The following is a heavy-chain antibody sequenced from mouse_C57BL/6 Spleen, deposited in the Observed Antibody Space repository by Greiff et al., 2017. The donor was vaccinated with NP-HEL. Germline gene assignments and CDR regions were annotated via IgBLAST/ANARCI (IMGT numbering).Heavy chain of an antibody. V-gene: IGHV1-54*01. Sequence: QVQLQQSGAELVRPGTSVKVSCKASGYAFTNYLIEWVKQRPGQGLEWIGVINPGSGGTNYNEKFKGKATLTADKSSSTAYMQLSSLTSEDSAVYFCGRRVLPLRAMDYWGQGTSVTVSS. CDR2: INPGSGGT. CDR3: GRRVLPLRAMDY. J-gene: IGHJ4*01. D-gene: IGHD1-1*01. CDR1: GYAFTNYL.